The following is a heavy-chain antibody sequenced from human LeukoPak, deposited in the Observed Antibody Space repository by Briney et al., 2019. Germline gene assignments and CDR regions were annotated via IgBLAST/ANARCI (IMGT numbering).Heavy chain of an antibody. CDR1: GFTFSAYE. Sequence: GGSLRLSCTASGFTFSAYEMNWVRQAPGKGLEWVSYISGSGSTIYYADSVKGRFTISRDNAKNSLYLQMSSLRAEDTALYYCAREGGWATTANDYWGQGTLVTVSS. V-gene: IGHV3-48*03. CDR2: ISGSGSTI. CDR3: AREGGWATTANDY. J-gene: IGHJ4*02. D-gene: IGHD1-1*01.